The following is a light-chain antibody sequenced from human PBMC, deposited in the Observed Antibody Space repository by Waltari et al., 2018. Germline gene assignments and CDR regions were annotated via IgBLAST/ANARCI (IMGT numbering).Light chain of an antibody. J-gene: IGLJ2*01. Sequence: QSALTQPASVSGSPGQSIPISCTGTSRYIGSNNFVSWYQQQPGKAPKIIIYDVSNRPSGVSYRFSGSKSGNTASLTISGLQAEDEADYYCCSYTSTDIPLFGGGTRLTVL. CDR2: DVS. CDR3: CSYTSTDIPL. CDR1: SRYIGSNNF. V-gene: IGLV2-14*03.